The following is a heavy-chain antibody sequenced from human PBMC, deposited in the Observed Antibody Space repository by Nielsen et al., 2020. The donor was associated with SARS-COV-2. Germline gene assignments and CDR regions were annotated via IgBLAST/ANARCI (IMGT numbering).Heavy chain of an antibody. D-gene: IGHD3/OR15-3a*01. V-gene: IGHV1-2*06. CDR1: GYTFTDYY. J-gene: IGHJ6*02. CDR3: ARARATIFGLVMSYGMDV. CDR2: INPYSGGT. Sequence: ASVKVSCKASGYTFTDYYIHWVRQAPGQGLEWMGRINPYSGGTNYAQKFQGTVTMTRDASISTVYMELTSDDTAGYYCARARATIFGLVMSYGMDVWGQGTTVAVSS.